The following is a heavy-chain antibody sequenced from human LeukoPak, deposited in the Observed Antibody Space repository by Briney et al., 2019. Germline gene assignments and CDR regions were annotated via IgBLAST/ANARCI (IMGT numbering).Heavy chain of an antibody. CDR1: GFTFSSYT. D-gene: IGHD2-2*01. V-gene: IGHV3-21*03. J-gene: IGHJ4*02. CDR2: IISNGSYI. Sequence: PGGSLRLSCAASGFTFSSYTMNWVRQAPGKGLEWVSSIISNGSYIYYADSLKGRFTISRDNAKDSLYLQMNSLRAEDTAVYYCARDFGGYCSSNNCYLGHLDYWGQGTLVTVSS. CDR3: ARDFGGYCSSNNCYLGHLDY.